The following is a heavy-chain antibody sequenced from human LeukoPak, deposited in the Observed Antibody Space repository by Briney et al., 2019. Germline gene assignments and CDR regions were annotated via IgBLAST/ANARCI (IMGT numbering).Heavy chain of an antibody. CDR2: ISGSGGTT. CDR1: GFSSRSYA. Sequence: PGGSLRLSCAASGFSSRSYAMSWVRQAPGMGLEWVSAISGSGGTTDYADSVKGRFTISRDNSKNTLYLQMNSLRAEDTAVYYCATAAGADFFDYWGQGTLVTVSS. CDR3: ATAAGADFFDY. J-gene: IGHJ4*02. V-gene: IGHV3-23*01. D-gene: IGHD3-3*01.